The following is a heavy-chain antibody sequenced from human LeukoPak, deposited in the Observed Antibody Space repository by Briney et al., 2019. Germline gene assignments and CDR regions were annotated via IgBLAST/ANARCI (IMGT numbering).Heavy chain of an antibody. J-gene: IGHJ5*02. CDR2: IYYNGAT. CDR3: ATELRESCTSTSCSGDP. V-gene: IGHV4-39*02. Sequence: PSETLSLTCTVSGGSISSSYYYWGWIRQPPGKGLQWIATIYYNGATQYNPSLRSRVTISVDTSKNQFSVKLNSVTAADTAVYYCATELRESCTSTSCSGDPWGQGTPVTVSS. CDR1: GGSISSSYYY. D-gene: IGHD2-2*01.